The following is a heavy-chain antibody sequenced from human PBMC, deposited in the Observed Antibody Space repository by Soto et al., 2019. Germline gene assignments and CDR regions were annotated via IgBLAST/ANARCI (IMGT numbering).Heavy chain of an antibody. D-gene: IGHD5-12*01. CDR3: ARDQTKWLTDAFDI. CDR1: GYTFISYG. J-gene: IGHJ3*02. V-gene: IGHV1-18*01. Sequence: HVQLVQSGAEVKKPGASLKVSCKASGYTFISYGVSWVRQAPGQGLEWLGWISPYNGNTNYAQKFRGRITMTTDTSTSTVYMDLRSLRTYDTAVYYCARDQTKWLTDAFDIWGQGTMVVVSS. CDR2: ISPYNGNT.